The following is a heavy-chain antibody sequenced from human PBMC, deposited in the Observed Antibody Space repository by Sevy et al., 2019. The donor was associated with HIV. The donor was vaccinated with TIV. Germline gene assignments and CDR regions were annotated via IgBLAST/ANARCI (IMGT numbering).Heavy chain of an antibody. Sequence: SETLSLTCTVSGGSIIGYYCSWIRQSPGKGLEWIGYIFYSGTTAYNPSLKSRVTISVDTSKNQFALKLRSVTAADTAVYYCARHVAVPYFREGFDYWGQGTLVTVSS. D-gene: IGHD2-21*01. CDR3: ARHVAVPYFREGFDY. CDR1: GGSIIGYY. V-gene: IGHV4-59*08. CDR2: IFYSGTT. J-gene: IGHJ4*02.